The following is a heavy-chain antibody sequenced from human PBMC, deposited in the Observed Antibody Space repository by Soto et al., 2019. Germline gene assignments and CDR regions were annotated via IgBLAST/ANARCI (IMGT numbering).Heavy chain of an antibody. V-gene: IGHV3-33*01. CDR2: IWYDGSNK. CDR3: ARDRGEAAESFQH. CDR1: GFTFSNYV. Sequence: QVQLVESGGGVVQPGRSLRLSCAASGFTFSNYVMHWVRQAPGKGLEWVAVIWYDGSNKYYADSVKGQFPISRENSKKTLYLQRNSLRAEATVVYYCARDRGEAAESFQHWGQGTLVTVSS. D-gene: IGHD3-10*01. J-gene: IGHJ1*01.